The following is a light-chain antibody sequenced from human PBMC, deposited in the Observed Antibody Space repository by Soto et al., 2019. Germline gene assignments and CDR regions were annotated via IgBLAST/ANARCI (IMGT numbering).Light chain of an antibody. J-gene: IGLJ1*01. CDR3: SSYAASNNFV. CDR2: EVS. CDR1: SSDVGDYNY. Sequence: QSVLTQPPSASGSPGQSVTFSCTGTSSDVGDYNYVSWYQQHPGKAPKLMIYEVSKRPSGVPDRFSGSKSGNTASLTVSGLQAEDEADYYCSSYAASNNFVFGTGTKVTVL. V-gene: IGLV2-8*01.